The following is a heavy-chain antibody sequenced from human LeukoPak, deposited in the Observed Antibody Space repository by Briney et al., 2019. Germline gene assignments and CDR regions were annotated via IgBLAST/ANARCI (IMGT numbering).Heavy chain of an antibody. Sequence: ASVTLSCTASGGTFSSYAISWVRQAPGQGLEWMGGIIPIFGTANYAQKFQGRVTITTDESTSTAYMELSSLRSEDTAVYYCASPYYYDSSGPPILAFDIWGQGTMVTVSS. CDR3: ASPYYYDSSGPPILAFDI. V-gene: IGHV1-69*05. D-gene: IGHD3-22*01. CDR2: IIPIFGTA. J-gene: IGHJ3*02. CDR1: GGTFSSYA.